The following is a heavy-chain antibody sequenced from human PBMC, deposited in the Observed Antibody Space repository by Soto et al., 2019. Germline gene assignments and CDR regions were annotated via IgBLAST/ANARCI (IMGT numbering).Heavy chain of an antibody. CDR3: ARDWYPRFDP. V-gene: IGHV1-18*01. CDR1: GYTFSSYG. CDR2: INPSSGET. D-gene: IGHD6-13*01. Sequence: QIRLVQSGGEVRTPGASVKVSCKASGYTFSSYGITWVRQAPGQGPEWLGWINPSSGETNYAQKFQGRVTVTTDTSTTTGYMELRNPTFDDTAVYYCARDWYPRFDPWGQGTLVTVSS. J-gene: IGHJ5*02.